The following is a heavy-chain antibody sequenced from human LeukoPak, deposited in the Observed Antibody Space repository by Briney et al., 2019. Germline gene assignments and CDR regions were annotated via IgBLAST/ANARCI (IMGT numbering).Heavy chain of an antibody. J-gene: IGHJ2*01. V-gene: IGHV1-69*06. Sequence: GASVKVSCKASGGTFSSYAISWVRQAPGQGLEWMGGIIPIFGTANYAQKFQGRVTITADKSTSTAYMELSSLRSEDTAVYYCARGKVASTSYGGWYFDLWGRGTLVTVSS. D-gene: IGHD2-2*01. CDR1: GGTFSSYA. CDR2: IIPIFGTA. CDR3: ARGKVASTSYGGWYFDL.